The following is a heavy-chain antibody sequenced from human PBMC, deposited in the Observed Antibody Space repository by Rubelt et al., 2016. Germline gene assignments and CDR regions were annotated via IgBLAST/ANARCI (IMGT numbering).Heavy chain of an antibody. Sequence: QLQLQESGPGLVKPSETLSLTCTVSGGSISSSSYYWGWIRQPPGKGLEWIGSIYYSGRTYYNPSLTIRVTISVDTSKNQFSLKLSSVTAADTAVYYWARLGGSGYYLWGQGTLVTVSS. CDR3: ARLGGSGYYL. J-gene: IGHJ4*02. CDR2: IYYSGRT. CDR1: GGSISSSSYY. D-gene: IGHD3-3*01. V-gene: IGHV4-39*01.